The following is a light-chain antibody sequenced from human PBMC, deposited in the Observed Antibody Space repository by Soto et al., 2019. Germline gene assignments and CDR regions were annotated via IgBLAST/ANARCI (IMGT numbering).Light chain of an antibody. CDR3: QQYHSYPYI. V-gene: IGKV1-5*03. CDR2: KAS. J-gene: IGKJ2*01. CDR1: QSISSW. Sequence: DIQMTQSPSTLSASVGDRVTITCRASQSISSWLAWYQQKPGKAPKLLIYKASSLESGAPSRFSGSGSGTEFTLTISSLQPDDFATYYCQQYHSYPYIFGQGNKLEIK.